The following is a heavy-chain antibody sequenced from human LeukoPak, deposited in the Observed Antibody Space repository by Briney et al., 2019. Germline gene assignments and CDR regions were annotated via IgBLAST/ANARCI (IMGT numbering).Heavy chain of an antibody. CDR2: IYHSGST. Sequence: SETLSLTCAVSGGSISSSNWWSWVRQPPGKGLEWIGEIYHSGSTNYNPSLKSRVTISVDKSKNQFSLKLSSVTAADTAVYYCARVGTSYCSSTSCYGGYYYYYGMDVWGQGTTVTVSS. J-gene: IGHJ6*02. V-gene: IGHV4-4*02. CDR1: GGSISSSNW. CDR3: ARVGTSYCSSTSCYGGYYYYYGMDV. D-gene: IGHD2-2*01.